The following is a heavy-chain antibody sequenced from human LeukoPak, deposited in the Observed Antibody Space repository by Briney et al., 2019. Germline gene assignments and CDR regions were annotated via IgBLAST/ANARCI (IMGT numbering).Heavy chain of an antibody. CDR3: AWGHAFDI. D-gene: IGHD7-27*01. Sequence: SETLSLTCAVYGGSFSGYYWSWIRQPPGKGLEWIGEINHSGSTNYNPSLKSRVTISLDTSKNQFSLNLNSVTAADTAVYYCAWGHAFDIWGQGTMVTVSS. J-gene: IGHJ3*02. CDR2: INHSGST. CDR1: GGSFSGYY. V-gene: IGHV4-34*01.